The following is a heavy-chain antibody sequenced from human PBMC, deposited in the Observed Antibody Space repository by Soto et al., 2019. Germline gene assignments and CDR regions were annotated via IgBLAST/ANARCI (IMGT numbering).Heavy chain of an antibody. D-gene: IGHD2-2*01. CDR3: AKGSASSRPYYFDY. CDR1: GFTFSSYA. Sequence: GGPLRLSCAASGFTFSSYAMSWVRQSPGKGLEWVSAITGSGGNTYHADSVKGRFTISRDNTKNTLYLQMNSLKAEDTAVYYCAKGSASSRPYYFDYWGHGTLVTVSS. V-gene: IGHV3-23*01. J-gene: IGHJ4*01. CDR2: ITGSGGNT.